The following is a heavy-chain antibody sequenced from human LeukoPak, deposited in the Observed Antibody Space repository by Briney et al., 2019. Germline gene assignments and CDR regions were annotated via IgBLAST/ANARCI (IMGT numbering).Heavy chain of an antibody. CDR2: IIPIFGTA. J-gene: IGHJ6*03. CDR1: GGTFNSYA. V-gene: IGHV1-69*13. CDR3: ARAPYSSGGSTNYYYSYYMDV. D-gene: IGHD6-19*01. Sequence: VASVTVSCKASGGTFNSYAVTWVRQAPGQGLEWMAGIIPIFGTADYAQKFQGRVTIAADESTSTAYMELSSLRSEDTAVYYCARAPYSSGGSTNYYYSYYMDVWGTGTTVTVSS.